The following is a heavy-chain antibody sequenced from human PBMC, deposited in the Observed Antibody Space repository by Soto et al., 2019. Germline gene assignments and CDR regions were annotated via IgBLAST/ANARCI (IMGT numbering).Heavy chain of an antibody. J-gene: IGHJ4*02. CDR3: ARDWSRWDY. CDR1: GFTFSSYA. Sequence: WGSLRLSCAASGFTFSSYAIHWVRQAPGKGLEWVAVISYDGSNQYYADSVKGRFTISRDNSKNTLYLQMNSLRAEDTAVYYCARDWSRWDYWGQGTLVTVSS. V-gene: IGHV3-30-3*01. D-gene: IGHD2-15*01. CDR2: ISYDGSNQ.